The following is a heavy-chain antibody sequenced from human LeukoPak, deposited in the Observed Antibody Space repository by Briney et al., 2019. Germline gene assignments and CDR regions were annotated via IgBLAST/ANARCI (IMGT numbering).Heavy chain of an antibody. CDR3: ARGYLGYCSGGSCGGGYYFDY. CDR1: EFTFGDYA. D-gene: IGHD2-15*01. Sequence: GGSLRLSCAVSEFTFGDYAMNWVRQAPGKGLEWVSTISRSGDNTYYADSVKGRFTISRDNSKNTLYLQMSSLRDEDTAVYYCARGYLGYCSGGSCGGGYYFDYWGQGTLVTVSS. V-gene: IGHV3-23*01. CDR2: ISRSGDNT. J-gene: IGHJ4*02.